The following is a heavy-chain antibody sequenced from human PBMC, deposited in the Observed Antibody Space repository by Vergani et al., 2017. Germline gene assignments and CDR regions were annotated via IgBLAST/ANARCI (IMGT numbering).Heavy chain of an antibody. D-gene: IGHD3-22*01. CDR1: GYTFTSYY. V-gene: IGHV1-46*01. CDR3: AMWYYYDSSGYYYPDYYYGMDV. Sequence: QVQLVQSGAEVKKPGASVKVSCKASGYTFTSYYMHWVRQAPGQGLEWMGIINPSGGSTSYAQKFQGRVTMTTDTSTSTAYMELRSLRSDDTAVYYCAMWYYYDSSGYYYPDYYYGMDVWGQGTTVTVSS. J-gene: IGHJ6*02. CDR2: INPSGGST.